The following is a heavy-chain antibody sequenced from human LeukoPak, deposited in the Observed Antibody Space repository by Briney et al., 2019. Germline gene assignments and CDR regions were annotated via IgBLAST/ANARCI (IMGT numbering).Heavy chain of an antibody. D-gene: IGHD6-19*01. J-gene: IGHJ4*02. CDR1: SGYA. Sequence: GGSLTLSCAAFSGYAMSWVRQAPGEGPEWVSAISGRGDDTYYAESVKGRFTISRDNSKNTLHLQMNSLRAEDTAVYYCARGHRSSSSFFDYWDQVTLATVSS. V-gene: IGHV3-23*01. CDR2: ISGRGDDT. CDR3: ARGHRSSSSFFDY.